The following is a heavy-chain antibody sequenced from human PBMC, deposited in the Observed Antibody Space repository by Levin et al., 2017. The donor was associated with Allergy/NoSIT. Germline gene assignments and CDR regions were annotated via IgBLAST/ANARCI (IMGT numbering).Heavy chain of an antibody. CDR1: GGSFSGYY. V-gene: IGHV4-34*01. J-gene: IGHJ4*02. CDR3: ARFRHYLRRPGTVAGSSGIDY. D-gene: IGHD6-19*01. CDR2: INHSGST. Sequence: SQTLSLTCAVYGGSFSGYYWSWIRQPPGKGLEWIGEINHSGSTNYNPSLKSRVTISVDTSKNQFSLKLSSVTAADTAVYYCARFRHYLRRPGTVAGSSGIDYWGQGTLVTVSS.